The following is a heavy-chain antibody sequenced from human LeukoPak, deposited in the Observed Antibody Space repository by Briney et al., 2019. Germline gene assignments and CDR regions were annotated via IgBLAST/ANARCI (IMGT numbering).Heavy chain of an antibody. D-gene: IGHD3-10*01. V-gene: IGHV3-7*03. J-gene: IGHJ6*02. CDR3: AKDIKGHYYGSGLDV. CDR1: GFTLSNYW. CDR2: INQGESEK. Sequence: PGGSLRLSCTAYGFTLSNYWMSWVRQAPGKGLEWVANINQGESEKYYVDSVKGRFAISRDNAKNSLYLQMNSLRAEDTALYYCAKDIKGHYYGSGLDVWGQGTTVTVSS.